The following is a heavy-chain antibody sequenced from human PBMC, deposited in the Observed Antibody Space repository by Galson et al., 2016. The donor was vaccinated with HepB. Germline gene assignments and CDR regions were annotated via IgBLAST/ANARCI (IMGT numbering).Heavy chain of an antibody. CDR2: IFSSGSP. J-gene: IGHJ6*03. V-gene: IGHV4-4*07. Sequence: SETLSLTCTVSGDSISNTFWSWFRQPAGKGPEWIGRIFSSGSPTYNPSLESRVTISVDTSKNLLSLRLSSVTAADTAVYYCATGIAVAGKHYYHYMDVWGKGTPVTVSS. D-gene: IGHD6-19*01. CDR3: ATGIAVAGKHYYHYMDV. CDR1: GDSISNTF.